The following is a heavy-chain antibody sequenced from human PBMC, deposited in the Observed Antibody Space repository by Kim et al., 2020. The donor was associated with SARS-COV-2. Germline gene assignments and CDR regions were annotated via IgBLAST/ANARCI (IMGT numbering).Heavy chain of an antibody. CDR2: INSDGSST. V-gene: IGHV3-74*01. D-gene: IGHD3-10*01. CDR3: ARVPKYMDGGIDP. J-gene: IGHJ5*02. Sequence: GGSLRLSCAASGFTFSSYWMHWVRQAPGKGLVWVSRINSDGSSTSYADSVKGRFTISRDNANNSLYLQMNSMRAEDTAVYYCARVPKYMDGGIDPWGQGTLVTVSS. CDR1: GFTFSSYW.